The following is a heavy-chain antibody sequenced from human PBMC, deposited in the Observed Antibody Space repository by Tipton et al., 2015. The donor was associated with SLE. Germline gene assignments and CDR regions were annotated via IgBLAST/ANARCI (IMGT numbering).Heavy chain of an antibody. CDR2: MNPNSGNT. CDR1: GYTFTSYD. CDR3: ARHIGDSSSSPFDP. D-gene: IGHD6-6*01. Sequence: QSGAEVKKPGASVKVSCKASGYTFTSYDINWVRQATGQGLEWMGWMNPNSGNTGYAQKFQGRVTMTRNTSISTAYLQWSSLKASDTAMYYCARHIGDSSSSPFDPWGQGTLVTVSS. V-gene: IGHV1-8*01. J-gene: IGHJ5*02.